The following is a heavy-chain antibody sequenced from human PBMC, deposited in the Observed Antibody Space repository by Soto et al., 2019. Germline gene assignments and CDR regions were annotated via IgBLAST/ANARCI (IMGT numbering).Heavy chain of an antibody. CDR3: ARDYYSDDSGRFDY. D-gene: IGHD3-22*01. J-gene: IGHJ4*02. V-gene: IGHV3-30-3*01. CDR2: ILYDGSNK. CDR1: AFPFSSFA. Sequence: GSLRLSCAASAFPFSSFAMHWVRQAPDKGLEWVAKILYDGSNKYYADSVKGRFIISRDNSKNTLYLQTNSLRAEDTAVYYCARDYYSDDSGRFDYWGQGTLVTVSS.